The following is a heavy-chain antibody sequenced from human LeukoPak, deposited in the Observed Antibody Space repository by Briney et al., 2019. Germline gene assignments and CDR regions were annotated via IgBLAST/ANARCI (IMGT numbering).Heavy chain of an antibody. CDR2: IYWNDDK. CDR1: AISLSTSGVG. J-gene: IGHJ4*02. CDR3: AHLTVGSYSFDY. V-gene: IGHV2-5*01. D-gene: IGHD4-23*01. Sequence: CGPTLVKPTQTLTLTCTFSAISLSTSGVGVGWIRQPPGKALEWLALIYWNDDKRYSPLLKSRLTITKDTSKNQVVLTMINMDPVDTATYYCAHLTVGSYSFDYWGQGTLVTVSS.